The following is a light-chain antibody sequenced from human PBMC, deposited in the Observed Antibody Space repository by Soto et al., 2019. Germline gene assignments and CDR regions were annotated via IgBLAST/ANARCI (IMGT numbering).Light chain of an antibody. CDR1: SSDVGGYNY. V-gene: IGLV2-14*01. J-gene: IGLJ3*02. CDR2: EVS. Sequence: QSALTQPASVSGSPGQSITISCTGTSSDVGGYNYVSWYQQHPGKAPKLMIYEVSNRPSGVSNRCSGSKSGNTASLTISGLQAEDEADYYCSSYTSRSTAVVFGGGTKLTVL. CDR3: SSYTSRSTAVV.